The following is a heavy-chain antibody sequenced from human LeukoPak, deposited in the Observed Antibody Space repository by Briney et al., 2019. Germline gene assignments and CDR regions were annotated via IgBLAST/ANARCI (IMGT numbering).Heavy chain of an antibody. J-gene: IGHJ4*02. Sequence: PGRSLRLSCTASGFSFSSYGMHWVRQAPGKGLEWVASIWYDGSNTNYVDSVKGRFTIPRHNYENTVYLQMNSLRVEDTAVYYCARVAWFGTFGYGRYFDYWGQGTLVTVAS. CDR3: ARVAWFGTFGYGRYFDY. D-gene: IGHD3-10*01. CDR2: IWYDGSNT. CDR1: GFSFSSYG. V-gene: IGHV3-33*01.